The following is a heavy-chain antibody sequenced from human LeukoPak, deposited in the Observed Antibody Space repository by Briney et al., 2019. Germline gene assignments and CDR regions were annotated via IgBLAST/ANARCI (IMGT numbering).Heavy chain of an antibody. CDR3: ARELVSLGTGYFDL. J-gene: IGHJ2*01. Sequence: PGGSLRLSCEVSGFTFRTYGMTWVRQAPGKGLEWVSGITGSSTWTYYADSVRGRFTISRDNSKNTLHLQMNNLTADDTAIYYCARELVSLGTGYFDLWGRGTLVTVSS. D-gene: IGHD7-27*01. CDR2: ITGSSTWT. V-gene: IGHV3-23*01. CDR1: GFTFRTYG.